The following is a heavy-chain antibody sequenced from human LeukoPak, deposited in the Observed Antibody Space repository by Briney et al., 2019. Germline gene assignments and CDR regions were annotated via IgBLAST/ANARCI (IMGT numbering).Heavy chain of an antibody. J-gene: IGHJ6*02. CDR1: GFTFSSYA. CDR2: ISYDGSNK. Sequence: GGSLRLSCAASGFTFSSYAMHWVRRAPGKGLEWVAVISYDGSNKYYADSVKGRFTISRDNSKNTLYLQMNSLRAEDTAVYYCARVNYYDSSGYYRYYYYGMDVWGQGTTVTVSS. D-gene: IGHD3-22*01. CDR3: ARVNYYDSSGYYRYYYYGMDV. V-gene: IGHV3-30-3*01.